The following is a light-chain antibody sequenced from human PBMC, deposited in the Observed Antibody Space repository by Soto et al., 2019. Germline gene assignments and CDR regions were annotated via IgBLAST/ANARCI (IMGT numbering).Light chain of an antibody. V-gene: IGKV1-12*01. Sequence: DVQMTMSPSSLSASVGDRVTITCRASQDLDRWLAWYQQKPGEAPKVLIYAASNLRSGVPSRFSGSGSGADFSLTISSLQPEDVATYYCKQSRSFPLPFGGGTKVDI. CDR2: AAS. J-gene: IGKJ4*01. CDR3: KQSRSFPLP. CDR1: QDLDRW.